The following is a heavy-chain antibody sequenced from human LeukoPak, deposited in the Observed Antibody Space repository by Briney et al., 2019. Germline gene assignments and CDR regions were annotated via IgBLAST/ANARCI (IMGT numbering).Heavy chain of an antibody. V-gene: IGHV1-18*01. Sequence: GASVKVSCKASGYTFTSYGISWVRQAPGQGLEWMGWISAYNGNTNYAQKLQGRVTMTTDTSTSTAYMELRSLRSDDTAVYYCARRGSYDSSGYYEYNWFDPWGQGTLVTVSS. J-gene: IGHJ5*02. CDR1: GYTFTSYG. D-gene: IGHD3-22*01. CDR2: ISAYNGNT. CDR3: ARRGSYDSSGYYEYNWFDP.